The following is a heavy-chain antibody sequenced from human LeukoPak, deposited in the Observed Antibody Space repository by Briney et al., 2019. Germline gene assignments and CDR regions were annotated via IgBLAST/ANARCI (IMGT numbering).Heavy chain of an antibody. CDR1: GYTFTNYG. CDR3: ARGTNYYDTSGYLDSFDI. Sequence: ASVKVSCKASGYTFTNYGIRWVRQAPGQGLEWMGSISAHNGETSYAQGLQGRVIMTTDMSTSVAYMEIRRLRYDDTALYYCARGTNYYDTSGYLDSFDIWGEGTMVTVSS. J-gene: IGHJ3*02. D-gene: IGHD3-22*01. CDR2: ISAHNGET. V-gene: IGHV1-18*01.